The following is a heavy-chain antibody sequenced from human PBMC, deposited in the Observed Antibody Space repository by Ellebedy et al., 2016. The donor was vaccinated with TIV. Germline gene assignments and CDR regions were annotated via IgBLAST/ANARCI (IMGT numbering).Heavy chain of an antibody. CDR1: GFSFRSYW. D-gene: IGHD4-17*01. V-gene: IGHV3-7*01. CDR2: INQGGSDK. CDR3: ATDGSYGDYRSPTHAFVI. J-gene: IGHJ3*02. Sequence: GGSLRLSCGASGFSFRSYWMTWVRQAPGKGLEGVANINQGGSDKYYVDSVKGRFTVSRDNAQNSLFLKMNSLRAEDTAVYYYATDGSYGDYRSPTHAFVIWGQGTMVTVSS.